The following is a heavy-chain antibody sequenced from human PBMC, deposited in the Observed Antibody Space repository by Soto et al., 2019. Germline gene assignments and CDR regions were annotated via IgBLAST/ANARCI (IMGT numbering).Heavy chain of an antibody. Sequence: EVQLLESGGGLVQPGESLRLSCAASGFTSSSFAMNWVRQGPGKGLEWVSTISAGDITFYADSVKGRFTISRDSSKNTLFLHMNGLRADDTALYYCAKALGGNSNNWHFDYWGRGTLVTVSS. D-gene: IGHD1-1*01. CDR3: AKALGGNSNNWHFDY. V-gene: IGHV3-23*01. J-gene: IGHJ4*01. CDR2: ISAGDIT. CDR1: GFTSSSFA.